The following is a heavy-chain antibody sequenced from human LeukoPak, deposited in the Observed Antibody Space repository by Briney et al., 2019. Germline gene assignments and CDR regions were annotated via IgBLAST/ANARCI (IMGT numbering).Heavy chain of an antibody. CDR2: IYHSGST. J-gene: IGHJ4*02. Sequence: PSETLSLTCTVSGYSISSGYYWGWIRQPPGKGLEWIGSIYHSGSTYYNPSLKSRVTISVDTSKNQFSLKLSSVTAADTAVYYCARDLIAAAGTPSFHYWGQGTLVTVSS. D-gene: IGHD6-13*01. CDR3: ARDLIAAAGTPSFHY. CDR1: GYSISSGYY. V-gene: IGHV4-38-2*02.